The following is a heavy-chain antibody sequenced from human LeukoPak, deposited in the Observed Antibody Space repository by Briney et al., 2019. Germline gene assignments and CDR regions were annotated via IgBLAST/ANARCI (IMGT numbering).Heavy chain of an antibody. J-gene: IGHJ4*02. CDR2: TSYAGSNK. CDR3: AREGDGYNLVLFDY. D-gene: IGHD5-24*01. CDR1: GFTFSSYA. V-gene: IGHV3-30*14. Sequence: GGSLRLSCAASGFTFSSYAMSWVRQAPGKGLEWVAVTSYAGSNKDYADSVKGRFTISRDNSKNTLYLQMNSLRAEDTAVYYCAREGDGYNLVLFDYWGQGTLVTVSS.